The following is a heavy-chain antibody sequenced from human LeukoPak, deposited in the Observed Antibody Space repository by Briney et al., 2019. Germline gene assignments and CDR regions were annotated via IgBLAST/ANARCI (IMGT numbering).Heavy chain of an antibody. V-gene: IGHV1-2*02. D-gene: IGHD2-15*01. CDR3: ARADYYCSGGSCYSNWFDP. CDR2: INPNSGGT. Sequence: ASVKVSCKASGYTFTGYYMHWVRQAPGQGLEWMGWINPNSGGTNYAQKFQGRVTMTTDTSTSTAYMELRSLRSDDTAVYYCARADYYCSGGSCYSNWFDPWGQGSLVTVSS. J-gene: IGHJ5*02. CDR1: GYTFTGYY.